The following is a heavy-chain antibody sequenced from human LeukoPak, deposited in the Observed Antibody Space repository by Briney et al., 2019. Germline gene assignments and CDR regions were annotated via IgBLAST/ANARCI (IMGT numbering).Heavy chain of an antibody. D-gene: IGHD5-18*01. V-gene: IGHV3-21*01. CDR2: ISSSSYI. CDR1: GFTFSSYS. CDR3: ARSVDTAMVLAI. Sequence: GGSLRLSCAASGFTFSSYSMNWVRQAPGKGLEWVSSISSSSYIYYADSVKGRFTISRDNAKNSLYLQMNSLRAEDTAVYYCARSVDTAMVLAIWGQGTMVTVSS. J-gene: IGHJ3*02.